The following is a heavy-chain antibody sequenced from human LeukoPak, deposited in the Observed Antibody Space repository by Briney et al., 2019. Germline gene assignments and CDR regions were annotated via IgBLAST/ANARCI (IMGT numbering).Heavy chain of an antibody. CDR3: ARNSETETGRYSNGMDV. J-gene: IGHJ6*02. CDR2: LYSGSSA. V-gene: IGHV3-53*01. Sequence: PGPSPSLSCAASAFIVSSICMNWVSLAPGKGMEWNAGLYSGSSAYYADSVKGRFTISRGNSKNTLYLQIYSLRAEDTAIYYCARNSETETGRYSNGMDVWGQGTTVTVSS. CDR1: AFIVSSIC. D-gene: IGHD1-1*01.